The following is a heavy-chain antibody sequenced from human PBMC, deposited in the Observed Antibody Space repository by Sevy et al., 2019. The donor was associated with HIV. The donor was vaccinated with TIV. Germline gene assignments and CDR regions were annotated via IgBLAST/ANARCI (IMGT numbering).Heavy chain of an antibody. CDR3: AKDMGLRWWSSFDF. D-gene: IGHD2-15*01. J-gene: IGHJ4*02. CDR2: ISSSGTTT. Sequence: GGSLRLSCAASGFTFSDSYMSWIRQAPGKGLEWLSYISSSGTTTYYADSVKGRFTISRDNAKQSVYLQMNSLRAEDTALYYCAKDMGLRWWSSFDFWGQGTLVTVSS. V-gene: IGHV3-11*01. CDR1: GFTFSDSY.